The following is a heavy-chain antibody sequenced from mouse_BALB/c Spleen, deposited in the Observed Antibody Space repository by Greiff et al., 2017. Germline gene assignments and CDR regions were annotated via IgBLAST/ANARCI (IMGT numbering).Heavy chain of an antibody. V-gene: IGHV1-5*01. CDR2: IYPGNSDT. CDR3: TADYYGSSYFDY. J-gene: IGHJ2*01. D-gene: IGHD1-1*01. Sequence: EVKLQQSGTVLARPGASVKMSCKASGYTFTSYWMHWVKQRPGQGLECIGAIYPGNSDTSYNQKFKGKAKLTAVTSTSTAYMELSSLTNEDSAVYYCTADYYGSSYFDYWGQGTTLTVSS. CDR1: GYTFTSYW.